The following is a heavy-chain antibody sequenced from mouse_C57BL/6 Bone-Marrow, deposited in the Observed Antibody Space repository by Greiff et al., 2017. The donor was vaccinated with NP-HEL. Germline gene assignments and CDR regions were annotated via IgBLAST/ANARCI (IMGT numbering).Heavy chain of an antibody. V-gene: IGHV1-20*01. J-gene: IGHJ4*01. D-gene: IGHD1-1*01. Sequence: VQLQQSGPELVKPGDSVKISCKASGYSFTGYFMNWVMQSHGKSLEWIGRINPYNGDTFYNQKFTGKATLTVDKSSSTAHMELRSLTSEDSAVYYCARPHYYGSRFYAMDYWGQGTSVTVSS. CDR3: ARPHYYGSRFYAMDY. CDR2: INPYNGDT. CDR1: GYSFTGYF.